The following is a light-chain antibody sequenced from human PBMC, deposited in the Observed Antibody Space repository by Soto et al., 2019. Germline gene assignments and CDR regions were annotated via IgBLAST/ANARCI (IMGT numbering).Light chain of an antibody. CDR3: SSYAGSKV. CDR2: EVS. J-gene: IGLJ2*01. CDR1: SSDVGGYHY. V-gene: IGLV2-8*01. Sequence: QSALTQPPSASGSPGQSATISCTGTSSDVGGYHYVSWYQQHPGKAPKLMIYEVSKRPSGVPDRFSGSKSGNTASLTVSGLQAEDEADYYCSSYAGSKVFGGGTQLTVL.